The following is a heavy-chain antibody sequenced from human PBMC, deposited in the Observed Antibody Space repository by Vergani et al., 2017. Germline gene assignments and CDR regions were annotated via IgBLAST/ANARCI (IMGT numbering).Heavy chain of an antibody. J-gene: IGHJ4*02. V-gene: IGHV3-7*01. D-gene: IGHD5-18*01. Sequence: EVHLEESGGGLVQPGGSLRLSCAASGFTFGDYYMAWIRLAPGKGLDWVASIKRDGTETFYVDSVKGRFTISRDNAKTTLYLQMNSLRDEDRGVYYCARDSPNTAMVTGDYWGQGTLVTVSS. CDR3: ARDSPNTAMVTGDY. CDR1: GFTFGDYY. CDR2: IKRDGTET.